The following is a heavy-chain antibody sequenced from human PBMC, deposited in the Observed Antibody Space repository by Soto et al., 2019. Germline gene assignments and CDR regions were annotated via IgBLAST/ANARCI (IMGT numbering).Heavy chain of an antibody. J-gene: IGHJ4*02. V-gene: IGHV3-23*01. D-gene: IGHD1-26*01. CDR2: ISSGGGSP. Sequence: LRVSCAASGFTFSDYTMIWVRQAPGKGLEWVSSISSGGGSPYYADSVKGRFTISRNNSKNTLFLQMNSLRAEGTAVYYCAKGDGRIVPRHFDYWGQGTLVTVSS. CDR3: AKGDGRIVPRHFDY. CDR1: GFTFSDYT.